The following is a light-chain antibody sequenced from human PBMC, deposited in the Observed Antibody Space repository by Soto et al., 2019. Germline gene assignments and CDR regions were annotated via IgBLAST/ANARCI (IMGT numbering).Light chain of an antibody. CDR1: QSVSSY. J-gene: IGKJ4*01. V-gene: IGKV3-11*01. CDR3: QRRSDWPST. Sequence: EIVLTQSPATLSLSPGDRATLSCRASQSVSSYLAWYQQKPGQAPRLLIYDASNRAAGIPARFSGSGSGTDFTLTITSLEPEDFAVYYCQRRSDWPSTFGGGTKVEI. CDR2: DAS.